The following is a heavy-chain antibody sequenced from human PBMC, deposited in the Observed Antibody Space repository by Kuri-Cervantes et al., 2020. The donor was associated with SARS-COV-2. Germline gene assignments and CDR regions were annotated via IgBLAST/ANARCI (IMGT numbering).Heavy chain of an antibody. CDR3: ARETHEPLGTIFGVPGVPYFDY. CDR1: GGSVSSGSYY. J-gene: IGHJ4*02. D-gene: IGHD3-3*01. Sequence: SETLSLTCTVSGGSVSSGSYYWSWIRQPPGKGLEWIGYIYYSGSTNYNPSLKNRVTISVDTSKNQFSLKLSSVTAADTAVYYCARETHEPLGTIFGVPGVPYFDYWGQGTLVTVSS. CDR2: IYYSGST. V-gene: IGHV4-61*01.